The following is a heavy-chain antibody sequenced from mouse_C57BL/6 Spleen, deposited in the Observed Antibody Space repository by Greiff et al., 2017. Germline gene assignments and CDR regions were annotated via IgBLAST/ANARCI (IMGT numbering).Heavy chain of an antibody. CDR2: ISSGSSTI. Sequence: DVKLVESGGGLVKPGGSLKLSCAASGFTFSDYGMHWVRQAPEKGLEWVAYISSGSSTIYYADTVKGRFTISRDNAKNTLFLQMTSLRAEDTAIYYCARPYYYGSSYYAMDYWGQGTSVTVSS. V-gene: IGHV5-17*01. CDR1: GFTFSDYG. D-gene: IGHD1-1*01. J-gene: IGHJ4*01. CDR3: ARPYYYGSSYYAMDY.